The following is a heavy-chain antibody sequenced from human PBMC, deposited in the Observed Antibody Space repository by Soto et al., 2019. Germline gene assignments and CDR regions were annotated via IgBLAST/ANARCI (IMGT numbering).Heavy chain of an antibody. CDR1: GFTFSSYG. V-gene: IGHV3-33*01. D-gene: IGHD6-6*01. CDR3: AREGVTRVYYFDY. CDR2: IWYDGSNK. J-gene: IGHJ4*02. Sequence: GGSLRLSCAASGFTFSSYGMHWVRQAPGKGLEWVAVIWYDGSNKYYADSVKGRFTISRDNSKNTLYLQMNSLRAEDTAVYYCAREGVTRVYYFDYWGQGTLVTVSS.